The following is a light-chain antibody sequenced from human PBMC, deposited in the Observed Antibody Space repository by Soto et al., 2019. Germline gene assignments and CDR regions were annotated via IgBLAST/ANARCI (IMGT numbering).Light chain of an antibody. CDR2: GAS. Sequence: EIVLTQSPGTLSLSPGARASLSCGASQSVDSYLAWSQQKPGQAPRLVIYGASNRATGIPDRVSGSGSGTSVTLTISRLEPHDFAVYYCQQYGSSPYTFVQETKLEIK. CDR1: QSVDSY. CDR3: QQYGSSPYT. V-gene: IGKV3-20*01. J-gene: IGKJ2*01.